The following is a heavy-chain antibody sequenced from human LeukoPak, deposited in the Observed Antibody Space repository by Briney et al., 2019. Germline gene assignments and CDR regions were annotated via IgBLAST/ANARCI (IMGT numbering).Heavy chain of an antibody. CDR3: ARVVVPAATLNWFDP. V-gene: IGHV4-61*01. Sequence: SQTLSLTCTVSGGSISSGSYYWSWIRQPPGKGLEWIGYIYYSGSTNYNPSLKSRVTISVDTSKNQFSLKLSSVTAADTAVYYCARVVVPAATLNWFDPWGQGTLVTVSS. CDR1: GGSISSGSYY. J-gene: IGHJ5*02. CDR2: IYYSGST. D-gene: IGHD2-2*01.